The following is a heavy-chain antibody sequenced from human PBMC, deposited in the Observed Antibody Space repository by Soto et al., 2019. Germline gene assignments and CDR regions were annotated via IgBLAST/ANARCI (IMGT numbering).Heavy chain of an antibody. CDR2: ISYDGSNK. D-gene: IGHD1-7*01. Sequence: QVQLVESGGGVVQPGRSLRLSCAASGFTFSSYGMHWVRQAPGKGLEWVAVISYDGSNKYYADSVKGRLTISRDNSKNTLYLQMNSLRAEDTAVYYCANPPLTWNYGLDYYYGMDVWGQGTTVTVSS. J-gene: IGHJ6*02. V-gene: IGHV3-30*18. CDR1: GFTFSSYG. CDR3: ANPPLTWNYGLDYYYGMDV.